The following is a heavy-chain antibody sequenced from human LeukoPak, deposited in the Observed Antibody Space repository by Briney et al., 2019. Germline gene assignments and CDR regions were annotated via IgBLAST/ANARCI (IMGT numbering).Heavy chain of an antibody. CDR1: GFTFSSYG. Sequence: GGSLRLSCAASGFTFSSYGMHWVRQAPGKGLEWVAVIWYDGSNKYYAGSVKGRFTISRDNSKNTLYLQMNSLRAEDTAVYYCARDRYWVATRGDYYGMDVWGKGTTVTVSS. V-gene: IGHV3-33*01. CDR2: IWYDGSNK. D-gene: IGHD5-12*01. CDR3: ARDRYWVATRGDYYGMDV. J-gene: IGHJ6*04.